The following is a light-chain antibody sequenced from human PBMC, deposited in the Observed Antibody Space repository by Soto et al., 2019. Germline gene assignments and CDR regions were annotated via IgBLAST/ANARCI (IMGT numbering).Light chain of an antibody. Sequence: QAVVTQPASVSGSPGQSITISCTGTSSDVGGYNYVSWYQQHPGKAPKLMIYDVSNRPSGVSNRFSGSKSGNTASLTISGLQAEDEADYYCSSYTSSSTPRLFGGGTQLTVL. V-gene: IGLV2-14*01. J-gene: IGLJ2*01. CDR1: SSDVGGYNY. CDR2: DVS. CDR3: SSYTSSSTPRL.